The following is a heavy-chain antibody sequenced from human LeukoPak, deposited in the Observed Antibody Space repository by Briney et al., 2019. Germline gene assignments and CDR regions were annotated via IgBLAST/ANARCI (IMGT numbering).Heavy chain of an antibody. CDR2: ISSSSSYI. D-gene: IGHD2-21*01. CDR3: ARVLDGEVIFGY. CDR1: GFTFSSYE. V-gene: IGHV3-21*01. J-gene: IGHJ4*02. Sequence: GGSLRLSCAASGFTFSSYEMNWVRQAPGKGLEWVSSISSSSSYIYYADSVKGRFTISRDNAKNSLYLQMNSLRAEDTAVYYCARVLDGEVIFGYWGQGTLVTVSS.